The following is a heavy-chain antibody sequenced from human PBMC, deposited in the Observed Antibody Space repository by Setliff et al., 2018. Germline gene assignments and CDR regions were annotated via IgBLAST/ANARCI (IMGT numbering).Heavy chain of an antibody. Sequence: PGGSLRLSCAASGFTFSTYSLIWVRQAPGTGLEWFSSISPSSSHIYYADSAEGRFTISRDNAKNSLYLQLNSLRAEDSAVYYGARAKGTTMATQYFDYWGQGTLVTVSS. CDR2: ISPSSSHI. J-gene: IGHJ4*02. V-gene: IGHV3-21*01. CDR3: ARAKGTTMATQYFDY. D-gene: IGHD3-10*01. CDR1: GFTFSTYS.